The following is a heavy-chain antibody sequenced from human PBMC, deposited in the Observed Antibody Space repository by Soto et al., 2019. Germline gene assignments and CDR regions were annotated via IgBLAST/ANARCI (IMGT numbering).Heavy chain of an antibody. CDR2: IYYSGST. CDR3: ARDRGEYCSSTNCLSVGWFDP. J-gene: IGHJ5*02. CDR1: GGSISSGGYY. D-gene: IGHD2-2*01. Sequence: SETLSLTCTVSGGSISSGGYYWSWIRQHPGKGLEWIGYIYYSGSTYYNPSLKSRVTISVDTSKNQFSLKLSSVTAADTAVYYCARDRGEYCSSTNCLSVGWFDPWGQGTLVTVSS. V-gene: IGHV4-31*03.